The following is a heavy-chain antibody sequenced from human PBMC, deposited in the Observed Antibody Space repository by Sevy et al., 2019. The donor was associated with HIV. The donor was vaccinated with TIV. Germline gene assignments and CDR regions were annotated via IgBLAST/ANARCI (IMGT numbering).Heavy chain of an antibody. D-gene: IGHD3-22*01. J-gene: IGHJ5*02. V-gene: IGHV3-23*01. CDR2: ISGSGCYT. Sequence: GGSLRLSCAASGFTFSSYAMTWVRQAPGKGLEWVSAISGSGCYTYYADSVKGRFTISRDNSKKTLDLQMHSLRAEDTAVYYCAKEGYESSGYYHWGQGTLVTVSS. CDR1: GFTFSSYA. CDR3: AKEGYESSGYYH.